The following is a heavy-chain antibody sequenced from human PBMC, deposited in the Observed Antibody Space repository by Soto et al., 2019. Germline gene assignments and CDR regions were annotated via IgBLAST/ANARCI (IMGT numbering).Heavy chain of an antibody. D-gene: IGHD2-21*02. CDR3: ARSIVVVTALDY. J-gene: IGHJ4*02. CDR1: GYTFTSYA. V-gene: IGHV1-3*05. CDR2: VNAGNGNT. Sequence: QVQLVQSGDEEKKPGASVKVSCKDSGYTFTSYAMHWVRQAPGQRLEWMGWVNAGNGNTKYSQKFQGSVTITRDTSASTAYMELSSLRSEDTAVYYCARSIVVVTALDYWGQGTLVTVSS.